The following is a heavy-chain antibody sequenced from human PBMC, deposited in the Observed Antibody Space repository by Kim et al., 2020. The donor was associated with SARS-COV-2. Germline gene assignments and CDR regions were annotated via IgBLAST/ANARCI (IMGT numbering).Heavy chain of an antibody. CDR2: ISSSSSYI. J-gene: IGHJ4*02. CDR1: GFTFSSYS. CDR3: ARDQGYSYTELDY. Sequence: GGSLRLSCAASGFTFSSYSMNWVRQAPGKGLEWVSSISSSSSYIYYADSVKGRFTISRDNAKNSLYLQMNSLRAEDTAVYYCARDQGYSYTELDYWGQGTLVTVSS. V-gene: IGHV3-21*01. D-gene: IGHD5-18*01.